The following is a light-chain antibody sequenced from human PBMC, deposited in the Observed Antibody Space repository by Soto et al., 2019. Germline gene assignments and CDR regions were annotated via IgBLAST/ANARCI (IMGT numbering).Light chain of an antibody. CDR3: QHYVNWPLT. CDR2: DTS. J-gene: IGKJ4*01. V-gene: IGKV3-15*01. Sequence: EIVMTQSPATLSVSPAEGATLSCRASQGIGDTLAWYQQKPGQTPRLLIYDTSIRATGVPARFSGSRSGAELTLTISSLQSEDFAVYYCQHYVNWPLTFGGGTKVESK. CDR1: QGIGDT.